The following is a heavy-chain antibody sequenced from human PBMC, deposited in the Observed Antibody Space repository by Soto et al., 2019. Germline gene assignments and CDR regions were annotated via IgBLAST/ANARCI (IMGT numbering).Heavy chain of an antibody. CDR3: ARGIVRGGFDI. V-gene: IGHV4-30-4*01. CDR2: IYDTWTT. Sequence: QVQLQEAGPGLVRPSQTLSLTCTVAGGSMSENDHYRSWLRQSPGQGLQWIGYIYDTWTTSYSTSVKRRVTMSADTSRSQFSLKLTSVTAAGTALYFCARGIVRGGFDIWGQGTLVTASS. CDR1: GGSMSENDHY. J-gene: IGHJ3*02. D-gene: IGHD3-10*02.